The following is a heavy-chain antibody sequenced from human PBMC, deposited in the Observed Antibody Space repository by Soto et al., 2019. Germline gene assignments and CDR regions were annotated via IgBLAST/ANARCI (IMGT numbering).Heavy chain of an antibody. CDR1: GFSFSDYY. Sequence: HVQLVESGGGLVEPGGSLRLSCAASGFSFSDYYVNWIRQAPGKGLEWISYTGRSLYPIYYADSVKGRFSISRDSAQNSVFLQMNSLRVEDTAVYYCARDNRSFWNGYYRRYDYYGMDVWGRGTTVIVSS. D-gene: IGHD3-3*01. CDR3: ARDNRSFWNGYYRRYDYYGMDV. CDR2: TGRSLYPI. J-gene: IGHJ6*02. V-gene: IGHV3-11*01.